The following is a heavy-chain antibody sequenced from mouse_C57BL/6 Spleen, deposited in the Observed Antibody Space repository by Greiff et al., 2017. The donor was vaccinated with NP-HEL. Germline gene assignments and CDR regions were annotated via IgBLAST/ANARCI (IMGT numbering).Heavy chain of an antibody. CDR1: GYTFTDYY. Sequence: EVQLHQSGPELVKPGASVKISCKASGYTFTDYYMNWVKQSHGKSLEWIGDINPNNGGTSYNQKFKGKATLTVDKSSSTAYMELRSLTSEDSAVYYCARGLYYYGSSYAWFAYWGQGTLVTVSA. V-gene: IGHV1-26*01. D-gene: IGHD1-1*01. CDR3: ARGLYYYGSSYAWFAY. CDR2: INPNNGGT. J-gene: IGHJ3*01.